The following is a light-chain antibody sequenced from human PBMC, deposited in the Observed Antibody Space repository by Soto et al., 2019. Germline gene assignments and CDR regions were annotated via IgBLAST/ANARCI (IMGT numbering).Light chain of an antibody. CDR2: DNG. V-gene: IGLV3-21*02. Sequence: SYELTQPPSVSVAPGQTARIACGGSNIGSTSVHWYQQKPGQAPVLVVYDNGARPSMIPERFSGSNSGNTATLTITRVEAGDEADYYCHVWDSSGYHPKNVFGSGTQLTVL. CDR1: NIGSTS. CDR3: HVWDSSGYHPKNV. J-gene: IGLJ1*01.